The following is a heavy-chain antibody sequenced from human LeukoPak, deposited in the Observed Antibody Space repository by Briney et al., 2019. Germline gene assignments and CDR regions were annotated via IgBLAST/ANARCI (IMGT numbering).Heavy chain of an antibody. J-gene: IGHJ5*02. V-gene: IGHV6-1*01. CDR3: TRAYYYDSGGSLNWFDP. Sequence: SQTLSLTCAISGDSVSSSRAAWTWIRQTPSRGLEWLGRTYYRSKWYNDYAVSVKSRITINPDTSKNQFSLQLNSVTPEDTAVYYCTRAYYYDSGGSLNWFDPWGQGTLVTVSS. D-gene: IGHD3-22*01. CDR1: GDSVSSSRAA. CDR2: TYYRSKWYN.